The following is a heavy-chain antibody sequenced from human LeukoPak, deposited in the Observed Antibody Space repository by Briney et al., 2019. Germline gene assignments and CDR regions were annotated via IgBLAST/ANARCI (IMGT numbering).Heavy chain of an antibody. J-gene: IGHJ4*02. V-gene: IGHV4-59*01. CDR1: GGSNSSYY. CDR2: IYYSGST. Sequence: SETLSLTCTVSGGSNSSYYWSWIRQPPGKGLEWIGYIYYSGSTNYNPSLKSRVTISVDTSKNQFSLKLSSVTAADTAVYYCARTSHYDILTGYYIPFDYWGQGTLVTVSS. CDR3: ARTSHYDILTGYYIPFDY. D-gene: IGHD3-9*01.